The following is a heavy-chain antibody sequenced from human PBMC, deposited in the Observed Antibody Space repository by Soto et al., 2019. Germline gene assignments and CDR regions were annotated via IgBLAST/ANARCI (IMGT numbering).Heavy chain of an antibody. Sequence: QVQLVQSGAEVKKPGSSVEVSCKASGGTFSSNAINWVRQAPGQGLEWMGRIIPIFGTTDYAQRFQGRVTITADESTSTAYMELSSLRSEDTAVYYCARTRSRGQNYGYDYWGQGTQVTVSS. CDR3: ARTRSRGQNYGYDY. CDR2: IIPIFGTT. J-gene: IGHJ4*02. D-gene: IGHD5-18*01. CDR1: GGTFSSNA. V-gene: IGHV1-69*01.